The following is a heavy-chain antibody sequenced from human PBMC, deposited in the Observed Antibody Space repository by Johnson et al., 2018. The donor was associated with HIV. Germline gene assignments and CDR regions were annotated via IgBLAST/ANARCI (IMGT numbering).Heavy chain of an antibody. J-gene: IGHJ3*02. V-gene: IGHV3-30*02. D-gene: IGHD2-15*01. CDR3: ARDSVILVDGAFDI. CDR2: IRYDGSNK. Sequence: QVQLVESGGGLVKPGGSLRLSCAASGFTFSSYGMHWVRQAPGKGLEWMAFIRYDGSNKYYADSVKGRFTISRDNSKNTLYLQMNSLRAEDTAVYYCARDSVILVDGAFDIWGQGTMVTVSS. CDR1: GFTFSSYG.